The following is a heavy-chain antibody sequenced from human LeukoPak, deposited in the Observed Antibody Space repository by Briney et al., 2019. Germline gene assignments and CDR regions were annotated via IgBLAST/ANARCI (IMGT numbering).Heavy chain of an antibody. CDR2: ISGSGGST. V-gene: IGHV3-23*01. D-gene: IGHD3-22*01. J-gene: IGHJ4*02. Sequence: GGSLRLSCAASGFTFSSYAMSWVRQAPGKGLEWVSAISGSGGSTYYADSVKGRFTISRDNSKNTLYLQMNSLRAEDTAVYYCAKDQTTMIVVVIHYFDYWGQGTLVTVS. CDR1: GFTFSSYA. CDR3: AKDQTTMIVVVIHYFDY.